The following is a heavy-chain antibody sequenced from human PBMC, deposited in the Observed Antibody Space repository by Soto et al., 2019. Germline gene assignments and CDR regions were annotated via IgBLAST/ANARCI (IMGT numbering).Heavy chain of an antibody. V-gene: IGHV3-23*01. CDR2: ISGSGGST. CDR1: VFTFSSYA. CDR3: AKADAGGWTYYFDY. Sequence: GGSLRLSCAASVFTFSSYAMSWVRQAPGKGLEWVSAISGSGGSTYYADYVKGRFTISRDNSKNTLYLQMNSLRAEDTAVYYCAKADAGGWTYYFDYWGQGNLVTVSS. J-gene: IGHJ4*02. D-gene: IGHD6-19*01.